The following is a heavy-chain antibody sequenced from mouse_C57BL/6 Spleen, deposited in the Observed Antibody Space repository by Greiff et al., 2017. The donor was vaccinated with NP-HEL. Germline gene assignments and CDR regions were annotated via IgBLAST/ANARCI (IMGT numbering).Heavy chain of an antibody. J-gene: IGHJ1*03. CDR1: GFTFSSYG. Sequence: EVQVVESGGDLVKPGGSLKLSCAASGFTFSSYGMSWVRQTPDKRLEWVATISSGGSYTYYPDSVKGRFTISRDNAENTLYLQMSSLKSEDTAMYYCASPYGSSPYWYFDVWGTGTTVTVSS. D-gene: IGHD1-1*01. CDR2: ISSGGSYT. CDR3: ASPYGSSPYWYFDV. V-gene: IGHV5-6*01.